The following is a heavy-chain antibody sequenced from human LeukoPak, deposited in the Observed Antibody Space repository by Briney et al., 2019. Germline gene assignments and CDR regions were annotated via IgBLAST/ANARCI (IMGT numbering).Heavy chain of an antibody. J-gene: IGHJ4*02. CDR2: IYSGGST. D-gene: IGHD1-26*01. CDR1: GFTVSSNY. Sequence: TGGSLRLSCAASGFTVSSNYMSWVRQAPGKGLEWVSVIYSGGSTYYADSVKGRFTISRDNSKNTLYLQMNSLRAEDTAVYYCARDRVGATGHFDYWGQGILVTVSS. CDR3: ARDRVGATGHFDY. V-gene: IGHV3-53*01.